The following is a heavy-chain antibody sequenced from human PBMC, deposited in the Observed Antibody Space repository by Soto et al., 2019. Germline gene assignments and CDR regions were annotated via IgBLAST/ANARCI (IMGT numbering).Heavy chain of an antibody. Sequence: PSETLSLTCSVSGDSISSLDYFWAWIRQPPGQALEYIGYIYKSATTYYNPSFESRVAISVDTSKSQFCLNVTSVTAADTAVYFCARGRYCLTGRCLPNRLDSWGQGALVTGSS. J-gene: IGHJ1*01. CDR3: ARGRYCLTGRCLPNRLDS. CDR1: GDSISSLDYF. V-gene: IGHV4-30-4*01. D-gene: IGHD7-27*01. CDR2: IYKSATT.